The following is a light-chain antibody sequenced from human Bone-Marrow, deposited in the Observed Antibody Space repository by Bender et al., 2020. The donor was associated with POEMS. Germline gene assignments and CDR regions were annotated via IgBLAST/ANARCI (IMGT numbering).Light chain of an antibody. Sequence: QSVLTQPPSVSAAPGQKVTISCSGGRSNIGNNYVSWYQQLPGTAPRLVVYSNYQRPSGVPARFSGSKSGTSASLAISDIQSEDEGDYYCSSWDDSLSGWVFGGGTKLSVL. V-gene: IGLV1-47*02. CDR2: SNY. J-gene: IGLJ3*02. CDR1: RSNIGNNY. CDR3: SSWDDSLSGWV.